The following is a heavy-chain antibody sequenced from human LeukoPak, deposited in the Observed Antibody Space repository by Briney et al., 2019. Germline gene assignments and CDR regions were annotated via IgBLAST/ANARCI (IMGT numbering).Heavy chain of an antibody. D-gene: IGHD1-26*01. Sequence: GGSLRLPCAASKFAFSSYAMSWVRQAPGKGLEWVSAISGGGGNTYYADSVKGRFTISRDNSKNTLYLQMNSLRAEDTAVYYCGKNRYSGSLSPFDIWGQGTMVTVSS. V-gene: IGHV3-23*01. CDR2: ISGGGGNT. CDR3: GKNRYSGSLSPFDI. CDR1: KFAFSSYA. J-gene: IGHJ3*02.